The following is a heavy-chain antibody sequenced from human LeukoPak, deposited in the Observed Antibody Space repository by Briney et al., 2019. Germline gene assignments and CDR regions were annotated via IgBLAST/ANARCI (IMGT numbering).Heavy chain of an antibody. CDR2: ISYDGSNK. Sequence: GGSLRLSCAASGFTFTNYSMSWVRQAPGKGLEWVAVISYDGSNKYYADSVKGRFTISRDNSKNTLYLHMNSLRAGDTAVYYCVKNRNAWLLKNNWFDHWGQGTLVAVSS. CDR3: VKNRNAWLLKNNWFDH. V-gene: IGHV3-30*03. CDR1: GFTFTNYS. D-gene: IGHD3-22*01. J-gene: IGHJ5*02.